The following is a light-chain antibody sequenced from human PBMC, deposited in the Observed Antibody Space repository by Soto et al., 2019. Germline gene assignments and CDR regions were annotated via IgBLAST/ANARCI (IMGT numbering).Light chain of an antibody. CDR2: EVS. Sequence: QSALTQPPSASGSPGQSVTISCTGTSSDIGGYTYVSWYQHHPGTAPKLMIFEVSNRPSGISNRFSGSKSGNTASLTISGLQTEDEGDYYCSSYTTSSSLGVVFGGGTQLTVL. J-gene: IGLJ2*01. CDR1: SSDIGGYTY. V-gene: IGLV2-14*01. CDR3: SSYTTSSSLGVV.